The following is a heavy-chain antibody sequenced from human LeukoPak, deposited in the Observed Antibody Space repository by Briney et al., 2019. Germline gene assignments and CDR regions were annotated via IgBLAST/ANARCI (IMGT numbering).Heavy chain of an antibody. Sequence: GGSLRLSCAASGFTFSSYAMSWVRQAPGKGLEWVSAISGSGGSTYYADSVKGRFTISRDNSKNTLYLQMNSLRAEDTAAYYCAKGVRGYSYGYEVSDRGTSYWGQGTLVTVSS. D-gene: IGHD5-18*01. CDR3: AKGVRGYSYGYEVSDRGTSY. CDR2: ISGSGGST. V-gene: IGHV3-23*01. J-gene: IGHJ4*02. CDR1: GFTFSSYA.